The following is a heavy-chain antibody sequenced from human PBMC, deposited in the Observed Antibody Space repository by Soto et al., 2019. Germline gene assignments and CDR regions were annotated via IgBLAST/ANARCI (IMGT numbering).Heavy chain of an antibody. CDR2: IKSKTDGGTT. D-gene: IGHD3-10*01. CDR1: GFTFSNAW. V-gene: IGHV3-15*07. J-gene: IGHJ4*02. CDR3: HTGGFSLRGGDY. Sequence: EVQLVESGGGLVKPGGSLRLSCAASGFTFSNAWMNWVRQAPGKGLEWVGRIKSKTDGGTTDYAAPVKGRFTISRDDSKNTLDLQMNSLKHEYPAVYYCHTGGFSLRGGDYWGQGTLVTVSS.